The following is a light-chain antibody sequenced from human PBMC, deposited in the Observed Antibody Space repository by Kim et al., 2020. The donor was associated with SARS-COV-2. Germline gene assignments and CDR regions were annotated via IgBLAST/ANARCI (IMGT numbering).Light chain of an antibody. V-gene: IGKV3-20*01. CDR3: QQYGTTPPWT. CDR2: AAS. J-gene: IGKJ1*01. Sequence: TGERATLSCRASQSISSSYLAWYQQKPGQAPRLLIYAASTRATGIPDRFSGGGSGTDFTLTVSRLEPEDFAVYYCQQYGTTPPWTFGQGTKVDIK. CDR1: QSISSSY.